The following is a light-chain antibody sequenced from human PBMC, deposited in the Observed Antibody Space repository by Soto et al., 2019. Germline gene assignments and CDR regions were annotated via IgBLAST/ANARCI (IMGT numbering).Light chain of an antibody. V-gene: IGKV1-39*01. Sequence: DIQMTQSPSSLSAFVGDRVTITCRTNESITTSLNWYQQKPGKAPRLLIYGASSLHSGAPSRFSGSGSGGHYTLTISSLQPEDFATYYCQQSYSKPVTFGGGTKVESK. J-gene: IGKJ4*01. CDR1: ESITTS. CDR3: QQSYSKPVT. CDR2: GAS.